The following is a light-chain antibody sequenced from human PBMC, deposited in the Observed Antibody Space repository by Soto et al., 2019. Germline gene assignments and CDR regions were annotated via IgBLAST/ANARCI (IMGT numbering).Light chain of an antibody. CDR2: EVR. CDR3: TSYTSSSPYV. V-gene: IGLV2-14*01. Sequence: QSALTQPASVSGSPGQSITISCTGTSSDVGGYHYVSWYQQHPGKAPKLMIYEVRNRPSGISNRFSGSKSGNTASLTISGLQAEDEADYYCTSYTSSSPYVFGTGTKVTVL. J-gene: IGLJ1*01. CDR1: SSDVGGYHY.